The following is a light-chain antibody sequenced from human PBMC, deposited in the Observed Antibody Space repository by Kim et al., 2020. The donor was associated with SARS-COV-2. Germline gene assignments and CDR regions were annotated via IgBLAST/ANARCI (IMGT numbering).Light chain of an antibody. J-gene: IGLJ2*01. CDR1: KLGDKY. Sequence: VSPGQKASNTCSGDKLGDKYACWYQQKPGQSPVLVIYQDSKRPSGIPERFSGSNSGNTATLTISGTQAMDEADYYCQAWDSSTAVFGGWTQLTVL. V-gene: IGLV3-1*01. CDR2: QDS. CDR3: QAWDSSTAV.